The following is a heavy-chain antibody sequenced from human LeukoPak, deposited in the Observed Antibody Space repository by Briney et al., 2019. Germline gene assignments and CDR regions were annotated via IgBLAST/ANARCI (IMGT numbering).Heavy chain of an antibody. V-gene: IGHV1-2*02. CDR3: ANPSNYGDYQN. CDR1: GYTFTSYG. J-gene: IGHJ1*01. Sequence: ASVKVSCKASGYTFTSYGISWVRQAPGQGLEWMGWINPNSGGTNYAQKFQGRVTMTRDTSISTAYMELSRLRSDDTAVYYCANPSNYGDYQNRGQGTLVTVSS. CDR2: INPNSGGT. D-gene: IGHD4-17*01.